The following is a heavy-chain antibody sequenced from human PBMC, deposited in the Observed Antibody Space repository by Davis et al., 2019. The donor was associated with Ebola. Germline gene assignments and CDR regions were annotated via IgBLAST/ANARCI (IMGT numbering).Heavy chain of an antibody. V-gene: IGHV1-8*03. CDR3: ATGIESIAAKH. CDR1: GYTFTSYD. D-gene: IGHD6-13*01. J-gene: IGHJ1*01. Sequence: ASVKVSCKASGYTFTSYDINWVRQATGQGLEWMGWMNPNSGNTGYAQKFQGRVTITRNTSMSTAYMELSSLSSDDTAVYYCATGIESIAAKHWGQGTLVTVSS. CDR2: MNPNSGNT.